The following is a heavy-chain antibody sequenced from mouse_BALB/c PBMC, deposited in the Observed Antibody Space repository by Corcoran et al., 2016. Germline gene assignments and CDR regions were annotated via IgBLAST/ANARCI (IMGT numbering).Heavy chain of an antibody. V-gene: IGHV1-18*01. CDR3: ARGGYHWYFDF. J-gene: IGHJ1*01. CDR1: GYTFTDYN. D-gene: IGHD1-1*02. Sequence: EVLLQQSGPELVKPGVSVKIPCKASGYTFTDYNMDWVKQSHGKSLEWIGDINPNNGGTIYNQKFKGKATLTVDKSSSTAYMELRSLTSEDTAVYYCARGGYHWYFDFWGAGTTVTVSS. CDR2: INPNNGGT.